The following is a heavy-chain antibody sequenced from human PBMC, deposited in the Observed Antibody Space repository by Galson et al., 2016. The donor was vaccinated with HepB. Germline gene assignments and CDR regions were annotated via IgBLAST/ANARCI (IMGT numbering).Heavy chain of an antibody. CDR1: GYSFKTYG. CDR3: ARDDATDGPIILDY. D-gene: IGHD3/OR15-3a*01. Sequence: SVKVSCKASGYSFKTYGIHWVRQAPGQRPEWMGWINDGDGSTLHSQRFQGRVTFTRDTSASTAYMELSSLISEDTAVYFCARDDATDGPIILDYWGQGTLVTVSS. J-gene: IGHJ4*02. V-gene: IGHV1-3*01. CDR2: INDGDGST.